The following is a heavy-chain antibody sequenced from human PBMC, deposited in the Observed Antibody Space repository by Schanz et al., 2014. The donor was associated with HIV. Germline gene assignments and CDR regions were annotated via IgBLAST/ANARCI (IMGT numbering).Heavy chain of an antibody. D-gene: IGHD6-6*01. V-gene: IGHV3-9*01. CDR3: ARDRVSGSSSSSWFDP. Sequence: VQLVESGGSLVQPGRSLRLSCAASKFTFTDYAMHWVRQAPGKGLEWVSGISWNSGRVAYADSVKGRFTISRDNAKNSLYLQIISLTAEDTAMYYCARDRVSGSSSSSWFDPWGQGTLVTVSS. CDR2: ISWNSGRV. J-gene: IGHJ5*02. CDR1: KFTFTDYA.